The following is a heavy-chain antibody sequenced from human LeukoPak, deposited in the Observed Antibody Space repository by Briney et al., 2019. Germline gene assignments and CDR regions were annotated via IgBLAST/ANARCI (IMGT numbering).Heavy chain of an antibody. J-gene: IGHJ6*02. D-gene: IGHD3-16*01. CDR1: GFTFSHYW. V-gene: IGHV3-7*03. CDR3: ARGGGLDV. CDR2: INHNGNVN. Sequence: GGSLRLSCAASGFTFSHYWMSWVRQAPGKGLEWVASINHNGNVNYYVDSVKGRFTISRDNAKNSLYLQMSNLRAEDTAVYFCARGGGLDVWGQGATVTVSS.